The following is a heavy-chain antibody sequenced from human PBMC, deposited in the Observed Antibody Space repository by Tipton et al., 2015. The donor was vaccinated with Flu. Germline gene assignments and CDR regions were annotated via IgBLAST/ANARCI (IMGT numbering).Heavy chain of an antibody. V-gene: IGHV3-33*03. J-gene: IGHJ4*02. CDR1: GFTFNSHA. CDR3: AKDGKGWLEGVHD. Sequence: SLRLSCVGSGFTFNSHAMHWVRQAPGKGLEWVAVIWYDGSHKYYGDSVKGRFTISRDNSKNTVYLQMNSLRAEDTAMYYCAKDGKGWLEGVHDWGQGTLVTVSS. CDR2: IWYDGSHK. D-gene: IGHD3-22*01.